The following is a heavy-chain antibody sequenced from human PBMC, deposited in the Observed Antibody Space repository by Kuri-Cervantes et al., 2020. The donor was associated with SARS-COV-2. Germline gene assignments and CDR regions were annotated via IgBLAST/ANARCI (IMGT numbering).Heavy chain of an antibody. Sequence: GESLKISCAASGFTFSSYWMSWVRQAPGKGLEWVANIKQDGSEKYYVDSVKGRFTISRDNAKKSLLLQMNSLRVEDTAVYYCARASFDFWSGYYTGYFFDYWGQGTLVTVSS. CDR3: ARASFDFWSGYYTGYFFDY. V-gene: IGHV3-7*01. J-gene: IGHJ4*02. CDR2: IKQDGSEK. D-gene: IGHD3-3*01. CDR1: GFTFSSYW.